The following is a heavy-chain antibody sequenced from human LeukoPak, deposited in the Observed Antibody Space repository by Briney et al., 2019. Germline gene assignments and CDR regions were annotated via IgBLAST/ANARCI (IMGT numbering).Heavy chain of an antibody. CDR2: IIPIFGIP. J-gene: IGHJ6*03. CDR1: GGTFSSYA. V-gene: IGHV1-69*13. CDR3: GLSGNYYYYYMDV. D-gene: IGHD6-25*01. Sequence: AASVKVSCKASGGTFSSYAISWVRQAPGQGLEWMGGIIPIFGIPDSAQKFQGRLTITADESTTTAYMELSSLRSDDTAIYYCGLSGNYYYYYMDVWGKGTTVTISS.